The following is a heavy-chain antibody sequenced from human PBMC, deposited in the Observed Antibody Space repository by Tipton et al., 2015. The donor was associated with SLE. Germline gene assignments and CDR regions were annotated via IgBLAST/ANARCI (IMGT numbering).Heavy chain of an antibody. CDR2: FYYSGST. Sequence: TLSLTCTVSGGSISSSTYYWGWIRQPPGKGLEWIGSFYYSGSTYYNPSLNSRVTISVDTSKNQFSLKLSSVTAADTAVYYCARTQYAFGGVIAPFDYWGQGTLVTVSS. CDR1: GGSISSSTYY. CDR3: ARTQYAFGGVIAPFDY. D-gene: IGHD3-16*02. V-gene: IGHV4-39*07. J-gene: IGHJ4*02.